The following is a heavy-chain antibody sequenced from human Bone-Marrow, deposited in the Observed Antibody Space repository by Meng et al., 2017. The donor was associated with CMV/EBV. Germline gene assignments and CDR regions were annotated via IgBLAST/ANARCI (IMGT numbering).Heavy chain of an antibody. Sequence: ESLKISCAVYGGSFSGYYWSWIRQPPGKGLEWIGEVNHSGSTNYNPSLKSRVTISVDTSKNQFSLKLSSVTAADTAVYYCARTNTYYYDSSGYSLYWFDPWGQGTLVTVYS. J-gene: IGHJ5*02. D-gene: IGHD3-22*01. CDR3: ARTNTYYYDSSGYSLYWFDP. CDR1: GGSFSGYY. CDR2: VNHSGST. V-gene: IGHV4-34*01.